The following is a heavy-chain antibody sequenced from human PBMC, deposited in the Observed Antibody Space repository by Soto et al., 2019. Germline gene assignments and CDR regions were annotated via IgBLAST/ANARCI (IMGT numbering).Heavy chain of an antibody. J-gene: IGHJ5*02. Sequence: TLSLTCTVSGGSISSSSYYWGWIRQPPGKGLEWIGSIYYSGSTYYNPSLKSRVTISVDTSKNQFSLKLSSVTAADTAVYYCARRINWFDPWGQGTLVTVSS. D-gene: IGHD2-15*01. CDR1: GGSISSSSYY. V-gene: IGHV4-39*01. CDR3: ARRINWFDP. CDR2: IYYSGST.